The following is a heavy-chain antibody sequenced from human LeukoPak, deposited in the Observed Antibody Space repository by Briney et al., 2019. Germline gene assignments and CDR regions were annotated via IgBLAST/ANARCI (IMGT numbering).Heavy chain of an antibody. CDR2: IYPGDSDT. J-gene: IGHJ4*01. V-gene: IGHV5-51*01. D-gene: IGHD1-14*01. CDR1: GYIFTSDW. CDR3: ARQALPGNYTY. Sequence: GESLKISCQGSGYIFTSDWIAWVRQMPGKGLEWMGIIYPGDSDTRYSPSFQGHVTISADKSISTAYLQWTSLKASDTAMYYCARQALPGNYTYWGQGTLVSVSS.